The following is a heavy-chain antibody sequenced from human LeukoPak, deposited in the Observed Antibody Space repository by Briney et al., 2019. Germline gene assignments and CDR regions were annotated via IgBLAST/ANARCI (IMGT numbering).Heavy chain of an antibody. J-gene: IGHJ4*02. CDR1: GGSISSYY. V-gene: IGHV4-59*08. Sequence: PSETLSLTCTVSGGSISSYYWSWIRQPPGKGLEWIGFIYYSGGTYYNPSLKSRVTISVDTSKNQFSLRLSSVTATDTAEYFCARHQMRYSYGTLFDYWGQGTLVTVSS. D-gene: IGHD5-18*01. CDR2: IYYSGGT. CDR3: ARHQMRYSYGTLFDY.